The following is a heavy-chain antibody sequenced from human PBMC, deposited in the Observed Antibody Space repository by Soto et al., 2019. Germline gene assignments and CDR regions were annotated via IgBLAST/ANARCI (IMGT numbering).Heavy chain of an antibody. CDR3: ARSTYDSRGYYDYYFDC. CDR1: GYTFTSYD. Sequence: ASVKVSCKDSGYTFTSYDINWVRQAPGQGLEWMGWMNPNSGNTGYAQKFQGRVTMTRNTAISTAYMELSNLRAEDTAVYYCARSTYDSRGYYDYYFDCWGQGTLVTVSS. V-gene: IGHV1-8*01. J-gene: IGHJ4*02. CDR2: MNPNSGNT. D-gene: IGHD3-22*01.